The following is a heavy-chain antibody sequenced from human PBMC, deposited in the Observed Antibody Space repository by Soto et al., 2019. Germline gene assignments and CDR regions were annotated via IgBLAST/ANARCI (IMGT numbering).Heavy chain of an antibody. J-gene: IGHJ5*02. CDR2: IWYDGSNK. D-gene: IGHD3-10*01. V-gene: IGHV3-33*01. Sequence: PGGSLRLSCAASGFTFSSYGMHWVRQAPGKGLEWVAVIWYDGSNKYYADSVKGRFTISRDNSKNTLYLQMNSLRAEDTAVYYCARDYLFQENGRVEWFGDPSWFDPWGQGTLVTVSS. CDR1: GFTFSSYG. CDR3: ARDYLFQENGRVEWFGDPSWFDP.